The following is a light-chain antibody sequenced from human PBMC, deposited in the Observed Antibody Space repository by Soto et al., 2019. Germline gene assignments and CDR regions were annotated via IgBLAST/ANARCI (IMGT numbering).Light chain of an antibody. CDR3: SSFATSGTTVI. Sequence: QSALTQPVSVSGSPGQSITISCTGTNNDVGAYPYVSWYQQHPGTAPKLIIYEVTNRPSGISDRFSGSKSGNTASLTISGLQAEDESDYYCSSFATSGTTVIFGGGTKLTVL. CDR1: NNDVGAYPY. CDR2: EVT. V-gene: IGLV2-14*01. J-gene: IGLJ2*01.